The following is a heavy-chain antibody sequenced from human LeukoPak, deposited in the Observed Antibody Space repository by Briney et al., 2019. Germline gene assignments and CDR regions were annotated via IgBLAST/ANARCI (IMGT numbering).Heavy chain of an antibody. Sequence: GGSLRLSCAASGFTFSSYSMNWVRQAPGTGLEWVSYIDSSGSTIYYADSVKGRFTVSRDNAKNSLTLQLNSLRAEDTAVYYCARDLACSSTTCYTGAFDYWGQEPWSPSPQ. CDR1: GFTFSSYS. D-gene: IGHD2-2*02. CDR3: ARDLACSSTTCYTGAFDY. J-gene: IGHJ4*01. V-gene: IGHV3-48*04. CDR2: IDSSGSTI.